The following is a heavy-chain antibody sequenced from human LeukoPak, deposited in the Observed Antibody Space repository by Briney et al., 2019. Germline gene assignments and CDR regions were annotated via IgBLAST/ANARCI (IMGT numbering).Heavy chain of an antibody. CDR2: IIPIFGTA. CDR1: GGTFSSYA. V-gene: IGHV1-69*13. CDR3: ARDRLRFLGKYNWFDP. J-gene: IGHJ5*02. Sequence: SVKVSCKASGGTFSSYAISWVRQAPGQGLEWMGGIIPIFGTANYAQKFQGRVTITADESTSTAYMELSSLRSEDTAVYYCARDRLRFLGKYNWFDPWGQGTLVTVSA. D-gene: IGHD3-3*01.